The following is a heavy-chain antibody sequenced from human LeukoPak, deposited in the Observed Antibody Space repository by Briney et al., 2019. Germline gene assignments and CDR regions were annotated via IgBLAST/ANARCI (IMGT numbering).Heavy chain of an antibody. D-gene: IGHD5-18*01. Sequence: PGGSLRLSCAASGFTFTNYAMSWVRQAPGKGLEWVSLVTGSGGNTYYADSVKGQFTISRDNSKNTLYLQMNSLRAEDTAIYYCAKVGYGHYYMDVWGKGTTVTVSS. J-gene: IGHJ6*03. V-gene: IGHV3-23*01. CDR2: VTGSGGNT. CDR3: AKVGYGHYYMDV. CDR1: GFTFTNYA.